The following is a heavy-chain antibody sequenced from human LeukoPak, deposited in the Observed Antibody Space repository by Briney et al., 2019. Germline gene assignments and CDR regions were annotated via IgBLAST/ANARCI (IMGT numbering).Heavy chain of an antibody. J-gene: IGHJ6*03. CDR1: GFTFSSYW. CDR3: ASSPGGNYYYYYMDV. V-gene: IGHV3-7*01. CDR2: IKQDGSEK. D-gene: IGHD1-14*01. Sequence: GGSLRLSCAASGFTFSSYWMSWVRQAPGKGLEWVANIKQDGSEKYYVDSVKGRFTISRDNAKNSLYLQMNSLRAEDTAVYYCASSPGGNYYYYYMDVWGKGTTATVSS.